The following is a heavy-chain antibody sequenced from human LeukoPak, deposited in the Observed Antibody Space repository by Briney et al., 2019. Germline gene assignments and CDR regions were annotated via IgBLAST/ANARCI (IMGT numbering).Heavy chain of an antibody. Sequence: SVKVSCKASGYTFTDYYMHWVRQAPGQGLEWMGGIIPMINTPKYAQRFQGRVSITADESTSTGYMEVSSLRSEDTAVYYCAIFQGTYGDNDNDFWGQGTLVTVSS. V-gene: IGHV1-69*13. D-gene: IGHD4-17*01. CDR1: GYTFTDYY. CDR3: AIFQGTYGDNDNDF. J-gene: IGHJ4*02. CDR2: IIPMINTP.